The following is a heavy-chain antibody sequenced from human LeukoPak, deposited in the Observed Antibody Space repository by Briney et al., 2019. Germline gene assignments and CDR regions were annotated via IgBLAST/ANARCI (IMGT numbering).Heavy chain of an antibody. CDR1: NGSISSSSYY. J-gene: IGHJ4*02. D-gene: IGHD2-2*01. CDR3: AREYCSNTSCYEIDY. Sequence: QASETLSLTCTVSNGSISSSSYYWGWIRQHPGKGLEWIGYIYYSGSTYYNPFLKSRVTISVDTSKNQFSLKLSSVTAADTAVYYCAREYCSNTSCYEIDYWGQGTLVTVSS. V-gene: IGHV4-31*03. CDR2: IYYSGST.